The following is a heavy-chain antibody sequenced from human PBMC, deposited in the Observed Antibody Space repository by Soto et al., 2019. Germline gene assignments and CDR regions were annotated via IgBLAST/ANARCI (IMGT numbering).Heavy chain of an antibody. CDR3: TKSRRGILMVYGFGGMDV. CDR1: GFTISSHA. J-gene: IGHJ6*02. Sequence: GGSLRLSCAASGFTISSHAMSWVRQAPGKGLEWVASISGTGDGTYYGDSVKGRFTISRDSSSSTLYLEMNNLRGEDTAVYFCTKSRRGILMVYGFGGMDVWGQGTTVTVPS. D-gene: IGHD2-8*01. V-gene: IGHV3-23*01. CDR2: ISGTGDGT.